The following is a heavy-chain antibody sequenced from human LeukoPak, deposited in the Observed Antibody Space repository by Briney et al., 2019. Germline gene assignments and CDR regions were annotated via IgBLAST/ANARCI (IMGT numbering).Heavy chain of an antibody. Sequence: GGSLRLSCAASGFTFSSYSMNWVRQAPGKGLEWVSSISSSSSYIYYADSVKGRFTISRDNAKNSLYLQMNSLRAEDTAVYYCARDGGQWHSDLVRYYHYGMDVWGQGTTVTVSS. V-gene: IGHV3-21*01. CDR2: ISSSSSYI. J-gene: IGHJ6*02. D-gene: IGHD6-19*01. CDR3: ARDGGQWHSDLVRYYHYGMDV. CDR1: GFTFSSYS.